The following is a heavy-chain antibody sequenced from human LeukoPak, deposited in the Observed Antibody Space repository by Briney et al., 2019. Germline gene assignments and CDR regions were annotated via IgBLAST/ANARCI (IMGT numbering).Heavy chain of an antibody. D-gene: IGHD1-14*01. Sequence: PGGSLRLSCAASGFNFNNYWMSWLRQAPGKGLEWVSSISSNSIYVFYADSMKGRFTISRDNAKNSLSLQMNSLRAEDTAVYYCARDQVDRIWYFDYWGQGTLVTVSS. J-gene: IGHJ4*02. CDR1: GFNFNNYW. V-gene: IGHV3-21*01. CDR2: ISSNSIYV. CDR3: ARDQVDRIWYFDY.